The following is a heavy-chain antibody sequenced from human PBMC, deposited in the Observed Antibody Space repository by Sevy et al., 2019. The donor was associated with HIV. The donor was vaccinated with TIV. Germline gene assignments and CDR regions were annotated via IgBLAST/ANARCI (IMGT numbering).Heavy chain of an antibody. J-gene: IGHJ6*02. V-gene: IGHV3-48*02. D-gene: IGHD3-9*01. CDR2: ISSSSSTI. CDR1: GFTFSSYS. Sequence: GGSLRLSCAASGFTFSSYSMNWVRQAPGKGLEWVSYISSSSSTIYYADSVKGRFTISRDNAKNSLYLQMNSLRDEDTGVYYGARDVPADYDILTGLIHYYYYYNGMDVWGQGTTVTVSS. CDR3: ARDVPADYDILTGLIHYYYYYNGMDV.